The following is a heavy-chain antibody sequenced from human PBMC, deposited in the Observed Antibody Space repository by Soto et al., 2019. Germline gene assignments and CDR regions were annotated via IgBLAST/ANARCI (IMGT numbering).Heavy chain of an antibody. CDR3: AKDRGIIVKAGDAFDV. CDR2: ISDSGDRT. CDR1: PFSLSVSG. J-gene: IGHJ3*01. V-gene: IGHV3-23*01. D-gene: IGHD3-16*02. Sequence: RGSVGLSCSSSPFSLSVSGVNGVRQAPGKGLEWVSYISDSGDRTYYADSVKGRFTISRDRSKNTVSLQMDSLRAEDTAVYYCAKDRGIIVKAGDAFDVWGQGTKVTVSS.